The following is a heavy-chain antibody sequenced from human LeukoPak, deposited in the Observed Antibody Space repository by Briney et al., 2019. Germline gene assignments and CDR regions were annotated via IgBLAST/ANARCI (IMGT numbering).Heavy chain of an antibody. V-gene: IGHV4-59*01. J-gene: IGHJ4*02. Sequence: PSETLSLTCTVSGDSISRDFWSWIRQPPGKGLEWIGYIYDSGSTNYTPSLKSRVTMSIDTSKNQFSLRLTSVTAADTAVYYCARKEGTIWGQGTLVTVSS. D-gene: IGHD2-2*01. CDR3: ARKEGTI. CDR2: IYDSGST. CDR1: GDSISRDF.